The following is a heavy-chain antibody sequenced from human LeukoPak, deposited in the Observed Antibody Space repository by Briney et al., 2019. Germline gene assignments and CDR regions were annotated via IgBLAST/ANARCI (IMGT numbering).Heavy chain of an antibody. CDR1: GYSISSGYY. Sequence: SETLSLTCTVSGYSISSGYYRGWIRQPPGKGLEWIGSIYYSGSTNYNPSLKSRVTISVDTSKNQFSLKLGSVTAADTAVYYCARLTGYDWESSYDYWGQGTLVTVSS. CDR3: ARLTGYDWESSYDY. J-gene: IGHJ4*02. CDR2: IYYSGST. V-gene: IGHV4-38-2*02. D-gene: IGHD5-12*01.